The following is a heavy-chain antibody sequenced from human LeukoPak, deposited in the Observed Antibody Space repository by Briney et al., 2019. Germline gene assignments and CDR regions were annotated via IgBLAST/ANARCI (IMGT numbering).Heavy chain of an antibody. V-gene: IGHV3-21*01. D-gene: IGHD3-9*01. CDR1: GFTFSGYS. CDR3: ARDTYDILTGYYYRFDY. Sequence: PGGSLRLSCAASGFTFSGYSMNWVRQAPGKGLEWVSSINSGTSYIYYADSVKGRFTISRDSSKNTLYLQMNSLRAEDTAVYYCARDTYDILTGYYYRFDYWGQGTLVTVSS. CDR2: INSGTSYI. J-gene: IGHJ4*02.